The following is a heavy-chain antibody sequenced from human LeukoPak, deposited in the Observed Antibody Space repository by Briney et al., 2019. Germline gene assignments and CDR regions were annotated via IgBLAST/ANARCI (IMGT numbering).Heavy chain of an antibody. CDR1: GGSFSGYY. CDR3: ARGNGDYGTYYYYYMDV. Sequence: SETLSLTCAVYGGSFSGYYWSWIRQPPGKGLEWIGEINHSGSTNYNPSLKSRVTISVDTSKNQFSLKLSSVTAADTAVYYCARGNGDYGTYYYYYMDVWGKGTTVTVSS. J-gene: IGHJ6*03. CDR2: INHSGST. V-gene: IGHV4-34*01. D-gene: IGHD4-17*01.